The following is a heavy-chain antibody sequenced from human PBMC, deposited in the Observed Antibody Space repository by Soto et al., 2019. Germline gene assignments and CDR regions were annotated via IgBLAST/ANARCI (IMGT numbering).Heavy chain of an antibody. CDR1: GFTFSSYA. CDR3: AHFDWFIDY. CDR2: ISGSGAST. D-gene: IGHD3-9*01. V-gene: IGHV3-23*01. J-gene: IGHJ4*02. Sequence: GGSLRLPCAASGFTFSSYAMIWVRQAPGKGLEWVSAISGSGASTYYADSVKGRFTISRDNSKNTLYLQMNSLRAEDTAVYYCAHFDWFIDYWGQGTLVTVSS.